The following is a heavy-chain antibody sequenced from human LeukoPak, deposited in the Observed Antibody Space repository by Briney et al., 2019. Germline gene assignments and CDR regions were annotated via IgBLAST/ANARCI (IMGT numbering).Heavy chain of an antibody. Sequence: GASLKISCKGSGYSFTNYWIGWVRQLPGKGLEWMGIIYPADSDTRYRPSFQGQVTITADKSISTAYLQWSSLKASDTAMYYCARQTSGSYYRGSYYYYMDVWGKGTTVTISS. J-gene: IGHJ6*03. CDR3: ARQTSGSYYRGSYYYYMDV. D-gene: IGHD1-26*01. CDR2: IYPADSDT. V-gene: IGHV5-51*01. CDR1: GYSFTNYW.